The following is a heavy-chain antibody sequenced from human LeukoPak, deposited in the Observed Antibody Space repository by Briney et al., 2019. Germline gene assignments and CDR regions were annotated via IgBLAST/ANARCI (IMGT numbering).Heavy chain of an antibody. CDR1: GDSISGYY. D-gene: IGHD3-9*01. V-gene: IGHV4-59*01. J-gene: IGHJ6*02. CDR2: IYHSGST. CDR3: ARGSVLRYFDSPYYYYGMDV. Sequence: SETLSLTCTVSGDSISGYYWSWIRQPPGKGLEWIGNIYHSGSTNYSPSLKSRVTISVDTSKNQFSLKLSSVTAADTAVYYCARGSVLRYFDSPYYYYGMDVWGQGTTVTVSS.